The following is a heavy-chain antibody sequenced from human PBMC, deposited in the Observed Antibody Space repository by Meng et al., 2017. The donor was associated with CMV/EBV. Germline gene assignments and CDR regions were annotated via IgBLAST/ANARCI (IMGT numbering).Heavy chain of an antibody. D-gene: IGHD3-9*01. CDR2: IRYDGSNK. J-gene: IGHJ6*02. CDR1: GFTFSSYA. Sequence: GESLKISCAASGFTFSSYAMHWVRQAPGKGLEWVAFIRYDGSNKYYADSVKGRFTISRDNSKNTLYLQMNSLRAEDTAVYYCAKELGYDILTGYLPYYYYGMDVWGQGTTVTVSS. CDR3: AKELGYDILTGYLPYYYYGMDV. V-gene: IGHV3-30*02.